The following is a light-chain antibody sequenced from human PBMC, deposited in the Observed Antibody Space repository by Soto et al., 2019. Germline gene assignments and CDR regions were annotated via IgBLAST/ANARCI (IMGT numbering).Light chain of an antibody. J-gene: IGLJ3*02. CDR1: SSDVGGYNY. V-gene: IGLV2-11*01. CDR3: CSYSGPYTSV. CDR2: DVS. Sequence: QSALTQPRSVSGSPGQSVTISCTGTSSDVGGYNYVSWYQQHPGKAPKLMIYDVSKRPSGVPDRFSGSKSGNTASLTISGLQAEDEADYYCCSYSGPYTSVFGGGTKLTVL.